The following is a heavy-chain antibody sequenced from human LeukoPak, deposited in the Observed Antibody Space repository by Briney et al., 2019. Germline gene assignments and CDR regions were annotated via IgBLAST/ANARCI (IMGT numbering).Heavy chain of an antibody. Sequence: GGSLRLSCAASGFTVRTNYMSWVRQAPGKGLEWVAIIYSGGATYYADSVKGRFTISRDNAKNSLYLQMNSLRDEDTAVYYCAGVGYYESSGYYSRPTYCYFGMDVWGQGTTVIVSS. CDR1: GFTVRTNY. D-gene: IGHD3-22*01. V-gene: IGHV3-66*01. CDR2: IYSGGAT. CDR3: AGVGYYESSGYYSRPTYCYFGMDV. J-gene: IGHJ6*02.